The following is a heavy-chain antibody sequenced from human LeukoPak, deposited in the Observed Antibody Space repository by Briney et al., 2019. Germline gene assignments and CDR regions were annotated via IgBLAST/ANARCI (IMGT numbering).Heavy chain of an antibody. CDR2: MYHSGNT. CDR3: ARAYSSGYEYFQH. CDR1: GYSISSGYY. J-gene: IGHJ1*01. D-gene: IGHD6-19*01. V-gene: IGHV4-38-2*02. Sequence: SETLSLTCTVSGYSISSGYYWGWIRQPPGKGLEWIGSMYHSGNTLLNPSLKSRVTISVDTSKNQCSLKLISVTAADTAVYYCARAYSSGYEYFQHWGQGTLVTVSS.